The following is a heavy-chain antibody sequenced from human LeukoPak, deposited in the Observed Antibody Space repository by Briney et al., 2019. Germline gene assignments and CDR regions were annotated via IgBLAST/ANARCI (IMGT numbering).Heavy chain of an antibody. CDR3: ATLSKGNGAFDI. J-gene: IGHJ3*02. V-gene: IGHV4-38-2*01. CDR1: GYSISIGYY. CDR2: IYHSGST. D-gene: IGHD2-8*01. Sequence: PSETLSLTCAVSGYSISIGYYWGWIRQPPGKGLEWIGSIYHSGSTYYNPSLKSRATISVDTSKNQFSLKLSSVTAADTAVYYCATLSKGNGAFDIWGQGTMVTVSS.